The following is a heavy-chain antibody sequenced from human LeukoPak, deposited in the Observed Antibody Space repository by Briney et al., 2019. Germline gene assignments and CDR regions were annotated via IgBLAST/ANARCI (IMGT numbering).Heavy chain of an antibody. CDR3: TATPPDDYSNPSLGY. D-gene: IGHD4-11*01. J-gene: IGHJ4*02. Sequence: ASVKVSCKASGYTFTSYGISWVRQAPGQGLEWMGWISAYNGNTNYAQKLQGRVTMTTDTSTSTAYMELRSLRSDDTAVYYCTATPPDDYSNPSLGYWGQGTLVTVSS. CDR2: ISAYNGNT. V-gene: IGHV1-18*01. CDR1: GYTFTSYG.